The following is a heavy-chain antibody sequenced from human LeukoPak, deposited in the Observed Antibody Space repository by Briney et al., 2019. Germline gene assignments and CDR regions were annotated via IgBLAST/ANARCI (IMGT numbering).Heavy chain of an antibody. CDR3: ARDFSGYNYYFDY. CDR1: VDSFIIDC. D-gene: IGHD5-12*01. Sequence: GSLRLSCAASVDSFIIDCRSCGCEAPGERRGRVSHIKPDGSEKYYVDSVKGRLTISRDNAKNSLYLQMNSLRAEDTAVYYCARDFSGYNYYFDYWGQGTLVTVSS. J-gene: IGHJ4*02. V-gene: IGHV3-7*01. CDR2: IKPDGSEK.